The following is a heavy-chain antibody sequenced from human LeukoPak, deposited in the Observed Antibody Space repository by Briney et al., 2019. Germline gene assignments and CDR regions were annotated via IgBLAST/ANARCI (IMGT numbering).Heavy chain of an antibody. CDR3: ARQEGIARGFFDY. CDR2: IYYSGRT. J-gene: IGHJ4*02. Sequence: SETLSLTCTVSGGSISSSSYYWGWIRQPPGKGLEWIGSIYYSGRTYYHPSLKSRVTISVDTSKNQFSLKLSSVTAADTAVYYCARQEGIARGFFDYWGQGTLVTVSS. V-gene: IGHV4-39*01. CDR1: GGSISSSSYY. D-gene: IGHD6-13*01.